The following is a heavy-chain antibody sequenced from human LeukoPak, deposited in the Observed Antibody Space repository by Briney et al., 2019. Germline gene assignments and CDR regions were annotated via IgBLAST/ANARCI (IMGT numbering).Heavy chain of an antibody. CDR3: ARDQSIREGSYYVILDY. CDR2: ISYDGSNK. CDR1: GFTFSNYA. V-gene: IGHV3-30-3*01. Sequence: PGRSLRLSCAASGFTFSNYAMHWVRQAPGKGLEWVAVISYDGSNKYSADSVKGRFTISRDNSKDTLYLQMNSLRAEDTAVYYCARDQSIREGSYYVILDYWGQGTLVTVSS. J-gene: IGHJ4*02. D-gene: IGHD1-26*01.